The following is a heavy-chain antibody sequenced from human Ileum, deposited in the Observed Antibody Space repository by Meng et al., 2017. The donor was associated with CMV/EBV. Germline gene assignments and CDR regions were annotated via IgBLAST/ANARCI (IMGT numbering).Heavy chain of an antibody. J-gene: IGHJ4*02. CDR3: ARGVRVGTSREFYFDY. CDR2: LNPKSDRA. CDR1: GYTFRGYY. D-gene: IGHD1-26*01. V-gene: IGHV1-2*02. Sequence: QVQLVQSGVEVKKPGGSVNVSRKAFGYTFRGYYIQWVRQATGQGLEWMGWLNPKSDRAKYAEKFQGRVTMTRDTSTSIVYMEMSSLRSDDTAVYYCARGVRVGTSREFYFDYWGQGTLVTVSS.